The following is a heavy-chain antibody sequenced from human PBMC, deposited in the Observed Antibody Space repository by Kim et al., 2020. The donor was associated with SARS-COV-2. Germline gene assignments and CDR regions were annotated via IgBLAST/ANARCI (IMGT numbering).Heavy chain of an antibody. J-gene: IGHJ4*02. CDR3: ARGLYYGSGSYYIPDY. V-gene: IGHV3-21*01. D-gene: IGHD3-10*01. Sequence: SVKGQFTIARDNAKNSLYLQMNSMRAEDTAVYYCARGLYYGSGSYYIPDYWGQGILVTVSS.